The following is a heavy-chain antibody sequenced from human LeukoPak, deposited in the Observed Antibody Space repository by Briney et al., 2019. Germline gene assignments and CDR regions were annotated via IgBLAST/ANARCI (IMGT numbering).Heavy chain of an antibody. D-gene: IGHD6-13*01. CDR1: GGTFSSYA. J-gene: IGHJ3*02. CDR3: ASLSSSWVPLDAFDI. V-gene: IGHV1-69*13. Sequence: SVKVSCKASGGTFSSYAISWVRQAPGQGLEWMGGIIPIFGTANYAQKFQGRVTITADESTSTAYMELSSLRSEDTAVYYCASLSSSWVPLDAFDIWGQGTMVTVSS. CDR2: IIPIFGTA.